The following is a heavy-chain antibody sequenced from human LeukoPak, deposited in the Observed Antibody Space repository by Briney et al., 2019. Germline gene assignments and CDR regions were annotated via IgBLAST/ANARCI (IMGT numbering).Heavy chain of an antibody. Sequence: SETLSLTCAVYGGSFSGYYWSWIRQPPGKGLEWIGEINHSGSTNYNPSLKSRVTISVDTSKNQFSLKLTSVTAADTAVYYCARGDVGYFDLWGRGTLVTVSS. CDR1: GGSFSGYY. V-gene: IGHV4-34*01. CDR3: ARGDVGYFDL. CDR2: INHSGST. D-gene: IGHD1-26*01. J-gene: IGHJ2*01.